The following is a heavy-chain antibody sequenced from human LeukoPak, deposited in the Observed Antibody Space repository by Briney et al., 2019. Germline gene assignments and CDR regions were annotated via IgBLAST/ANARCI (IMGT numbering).Heavy chain of an antibody. D-gene: IGHD5-18*01. J-gene: IGHJ4*02. CDR1: GFTFSSYE. V-gene: IGHV3-48*03. CDR3: ARGLMGTAMGSFDY. Sequence: GGSLRLSCAASGFTFSSYEMNWVRQAPGKGLEWVSYISSSGSTIYYADSVKGRFTISRDNAKNSLYLQMNSLRAEDTAVYYCARGLMGTAMGSFDYWGQGTLVTVSS. CDR2: ISSSGSTI.